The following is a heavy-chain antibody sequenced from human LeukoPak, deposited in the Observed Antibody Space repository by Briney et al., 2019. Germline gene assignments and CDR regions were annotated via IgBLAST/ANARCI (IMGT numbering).Heavy chain of an antibody. CDR3: ARADSITMVRGVPFDY. D-gene: IGHD3-10*01. Sequence: SVKVSCKASGGTFSSYAISWVRQAPGQGLEWMGGIIPIFGTANYAQKFQGRVTMTTDTSTSTAYMELRSLRSDDTAVYYCARADSITMVRGVPFDYWGQGTLVTVSS. V-gene: IGHV1-69*05. J-gene: IGHJ4*02. CDR1: GGTFSSYA. CDR2: IIPIFGTA.